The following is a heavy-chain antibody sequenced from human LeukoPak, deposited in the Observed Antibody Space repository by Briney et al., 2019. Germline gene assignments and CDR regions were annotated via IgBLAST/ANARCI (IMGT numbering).Heavy chain of an antibody. J-gene: IGHJ6*03. Sequence: PGGSLRLSCVASGFTFSNYWMSWVRQAPGKGLEWVANIKQDGSEKYYVDSVKGRFTISRDNAKNSLYLQMNSLRADDTAVYYCARDDYVWGVNYYYYYMDVWGKGTTVTVSS. CDR1: GFTFSNYW. CDR2: IKQDGSEK. V-gene: IGHV3-7*01. CDR3: ARDDYVWGVNYYYYYMDV. D-gene: IGHD3-16*01.